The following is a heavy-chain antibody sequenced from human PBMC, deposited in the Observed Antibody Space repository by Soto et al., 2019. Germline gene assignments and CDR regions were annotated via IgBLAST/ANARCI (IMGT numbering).Heavy chain of an antibody. Sequence: SLTLSCAASGCTFTQFGIHWVRHPPGKGLEWVCISWCDGSQKFYADSVKGRFTISRDNSKNTVSLHMDNLAVEDAAMYYCAAGERLEHRGQGTPVIVSS. J-gene: IGHJ4*01. V-gene: IGHV3-33*01. D-gene: IGHD1-1*01. CDR1: GCTFTQFG. CDR3: AAGERLEH. CDR2: SWCDGSQK.